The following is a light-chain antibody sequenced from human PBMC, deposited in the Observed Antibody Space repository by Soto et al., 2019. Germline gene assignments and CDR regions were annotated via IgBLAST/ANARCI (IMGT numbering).Light chain of an antibody. CDR1: SSDVGGYNY. Sequence: ALPQRPSASGSPGQSVTISCTGTSSDVGGYNYVSWYQQHPGKAPELMIYEVSKRPSGVPDRFSGSKSGNTASLTVSGLQAEDEADYYCSSYAGSNNYVFGTGTKVTAL. CDR3: SSYAGSNNYV. J-gene: IGLJ1*01. CDR2: EVS. V-gene: IGLV2-8*01.